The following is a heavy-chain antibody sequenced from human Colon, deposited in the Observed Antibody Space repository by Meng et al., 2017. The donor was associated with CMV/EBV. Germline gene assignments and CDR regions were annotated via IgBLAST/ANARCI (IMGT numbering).Heavy chain of an antibody. CDR1: GFTFSAYD. CDR3: ARVQGAWYIVVVPAASGMDV. CDR2: ISYDGSNK. J-gene: IGHJ6*02. V-gene: IGHV3-30-3*01. Sequence: GESLKISCTGSGFTFSAYDITWVRQAPGKGLEWVAVISYDGSNKYYADSVKGRFTISRDNSKNTLYLQMNSLRAEDTAVYYCARVQGAWYIVVVPAASGMDVWGQGTTVTVSS. D-gene: IGHD2-2*01.